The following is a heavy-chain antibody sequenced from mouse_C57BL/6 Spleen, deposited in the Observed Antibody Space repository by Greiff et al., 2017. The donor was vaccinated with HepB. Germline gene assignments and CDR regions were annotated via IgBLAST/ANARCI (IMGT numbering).Heavy chain of an antibody. CDR2: IYPGSGST. Sequence: QVQLQQPGAELVKPGASVKMSCKASGYTFTSYWITWVKQRPGQGLEWIGDIYPGSGSTNYNEKFKSKATLTVDTSTSTAYMQLSSLTSEDSAVYYCARGYYGSIYYFDYWGQGTTLTVSS. D-gene: IGHD1-1*01. V-gene: IGHV1-55*01. CDR3: ARGYYGSIYYFDY. J-gene: IGHJ2*01. CDR1: GYTFTSYW.